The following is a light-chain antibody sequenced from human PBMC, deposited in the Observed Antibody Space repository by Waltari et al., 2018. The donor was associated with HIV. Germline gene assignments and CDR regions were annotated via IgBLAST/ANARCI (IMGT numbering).Light chain of an antibody. V-gene: IGKV1-5*03. CDR3: QQYNRYYSWA. J-gene: IGKJ1*01. CDR1: HAITDW. CDR2: GAA. Sequence: IHMTQSTSTLSASVGDRVTITCRASHAITDWLAWYQQKPGKAPILLIYGAATLESGVPSRFSGSASGTQFTLTISSLQPEDFATYYCQQYNRYYSWAFGQGTKVEIK.